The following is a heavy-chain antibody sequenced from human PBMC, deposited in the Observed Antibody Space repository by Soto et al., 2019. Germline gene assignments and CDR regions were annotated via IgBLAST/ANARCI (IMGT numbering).Heavy chain of an antibody. Sequence: GGSLRLSCAASGCIFRSYGMSWVRQAPGKGLEWVSFISTGGDVTYYSDSVKGRFTISRDNSKNSLFLQLNNLRAEDTAVSYRGKGRSRRSRYLVGQWGEGILVTVSS. J-gene: IGHJ4*02. V-gene: IGHV3-23*01. CDR2: ISTGGDVT. CDR3: GKGRSRRSRYLVGQ. D-gene: IGHD2-21*01. CDR1: GCIFRSYG.